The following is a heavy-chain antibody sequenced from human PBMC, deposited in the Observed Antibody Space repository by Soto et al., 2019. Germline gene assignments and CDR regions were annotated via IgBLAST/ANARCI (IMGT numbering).Heavy chain of an antibody. J-gene: IGHJ3*02. V-gene: IGHV3-30*18. CDR3: AKVDIAVTDAFDI. Sequence: GGSLRLSCAASGFTFSSYSMNWVRQAPGKGLEWVAVISYDGSNKYYADSVKGRFTISRDNSKNTLYLQMNSLRAEDTAVYYCAKVDIAVTDAFDIWGQGTMVTVSS. D-gene: IGHD6-19*01. CDR1: GFTFSSYS. CDR2: ISYDGSNK.